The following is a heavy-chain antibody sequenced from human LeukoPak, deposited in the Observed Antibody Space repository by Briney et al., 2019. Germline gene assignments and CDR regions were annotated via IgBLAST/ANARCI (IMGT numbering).Heavy chain of an antibody. CDR2: ISYDGSNK. Sequence: GGSLRLSCAASGFTFSSYSMNWVRQAPGKGLEWVAVISYDGSNKYYADSVEGRFTISRDNSKNTLYLQMNSLRAEDTAVYYCARSYCSSTSCYFYYYGMDVWGQGTTVTVSS. CDR1: GFTFSSYS. D-gene: IGHD2-2*01. J-gene: IGHJ6*02. CDR3: ARSYCSSTSCYFYYYGMDV. V-gene: IGHV3-30*03.